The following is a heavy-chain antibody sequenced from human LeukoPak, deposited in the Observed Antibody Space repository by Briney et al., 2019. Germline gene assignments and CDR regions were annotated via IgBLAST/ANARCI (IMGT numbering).Heavy chain of an antibody. CDR3: ARAGGSVGWYGTIDY. CDR1: GGSIGSGSYY. V-gene: IGHV4-61*09. Sequence: SETLSLTCTVSGGSIGSGSYYWGWIRQPAGKGLEWIGHIYSSGSTSYNPSLQSRVAISVDTSKHQFSLEVTSVTAADTAVYYCARAGGSVGWYGTIDYWGQGTLVTVSS. J-gene: IGHJ4*02. D-gene: IGHD6-19*01. CDR2: IYSSGST.